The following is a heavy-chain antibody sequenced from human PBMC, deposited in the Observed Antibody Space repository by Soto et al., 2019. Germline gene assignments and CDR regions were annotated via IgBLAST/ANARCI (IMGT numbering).Heavy chain of an antibody. CDR3: AHRRVGNYDY. V-gene: IGHV2-5*02. J-gene: IGHJ4*02. D-gene: IGHD1-7*01. Sequence: QITLKESGTTLVKPTQTLTLTCTFSGFSLSTSGEGVGWIRQPPGKALEWLALIYWDDDKRYSPSLRTRLTMTKESSKYQVVPTRTNMDPVDTATYYCAHRRVGNYDYSGQGTLVTVSS. CDR2: IYWDDDK. CDR1: GFSLSTSGEG.